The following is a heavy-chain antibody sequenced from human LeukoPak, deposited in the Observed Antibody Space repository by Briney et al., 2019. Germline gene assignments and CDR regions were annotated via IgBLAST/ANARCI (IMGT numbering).Heavy chain of an antibody. D-gene: IGHD2-15*01. Sequence: ASVKVSCKASGYTFTSYDINWERQATGQGLEWMGWMNPNSGNTGYAQKFQGRVTITRNTSISTAYMELSSLRSEDTAVYYCARVDGTPNYYYYYMDVWGKGTTVTVSS. CDR2: MNPNSGNT. CDR3: ARVDGTPNYYYYYMDV. V-gene: IGHV1-8*03. J-gene: IGHJ6*03. CDR1: GYTFTSYD.